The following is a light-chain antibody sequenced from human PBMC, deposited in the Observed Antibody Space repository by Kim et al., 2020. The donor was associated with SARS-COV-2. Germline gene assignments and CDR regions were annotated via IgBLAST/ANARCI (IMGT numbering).Light chain of an antibody. CDR2: AVI. Sequence: QSALTQPASVSGSPGQSITMSCTGTSSDVGNSNYVSWYQQHPGKAPKVIIYAVIKRPSGVSNRFSGSKSGNTASLTISGLQAEDEADYYCSSYTGSSTWVFGGGTQLTVL. V-gene: IGLV2-14*01. CDR3: SSYTGSSTWV. CDR1: SSDVGNSNY. J-gene: IGLJ3*02.